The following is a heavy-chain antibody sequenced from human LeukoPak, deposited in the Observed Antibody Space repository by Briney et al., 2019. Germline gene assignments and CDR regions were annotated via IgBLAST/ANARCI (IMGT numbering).Heavy chain of an antibody. J-gene: IGHJ5*02. CDR1: GYTFTNYD. CDR3: ARTYYDGSRNPNWFDP. Sequence: ASVKVYCKASGYTFTNYDINWVRHAAVQGLDWMGWMKPDSGATGYAEKFRGRVTLTSDTSTSTAYMELSGLRSEDTAVYFCARTYYDGSRNPNWFDPWGQGTLVTVSS. CDR2: MKPDSGAT. V-gene: IGHV1-8*01. D-gene: IGHD3-22*01.